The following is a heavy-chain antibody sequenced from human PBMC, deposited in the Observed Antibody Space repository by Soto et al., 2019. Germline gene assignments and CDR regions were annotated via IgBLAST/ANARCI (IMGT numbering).Heavy chain of an antibody. Sequence: EVQLVESGGGLVQPGGSLRLSCAVSGFTFSRYWMHWFRQDPGNGLVWVSSINTDGNNTQYADFVRGRFTVSRDNAKNNVYIQMISLRSKDPSVYYCDKDLLWGQSNTWGQGSLVVVSS. CDR3: DKDLLWGQSNT. D-gene: IGHD4-4*01. V-gene: IGHV3-74*03. J-gene: IGHJ5*02. CDR1: GFTFSRYW. CDR2: INTDGNNT.